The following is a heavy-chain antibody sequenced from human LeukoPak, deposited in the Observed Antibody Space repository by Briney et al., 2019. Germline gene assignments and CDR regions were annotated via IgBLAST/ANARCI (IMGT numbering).Heavy chain of an antibody. J-gene: IGHJ4*02. D-gene: IGHD5-18*01. CDR1: GFTFSNAW. CDR2: IKSKTDGGTT. CDR3: TTDVLDTAMVSGGDLDY. Sequence: GGSLRLSCAASGFTFSNAWMNWVRQAPGKGLEWVGRIKSKTDGGTTDYAAPVKGRFTISRDDSKNTLYLQMNSLKTEDTAVYYCTTDVLDTAMVSGGDLDYWGQGTLVTVSS. V-gene: IGHV3-15*07.